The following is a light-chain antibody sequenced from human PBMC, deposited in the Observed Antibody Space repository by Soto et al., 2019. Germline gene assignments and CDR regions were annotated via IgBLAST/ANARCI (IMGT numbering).Light chain of an antibody. Sequence: SALTQPPSASGSPGQSVTISCTGTSSDVGGYNYVSWYQQHPGKAPKLMIYEVSKRPSGVPDRFSGSKSGNTASLTVSGLQPEDEADYYCSSYAGSNKSAFGTGTKLTVL. CDR2: EVS. CDR1: SSDVGGYNY. CDR3: SSYAGSNKSA. J-gene: IGLJ1*01. V-gene: IGLV2-8*01.